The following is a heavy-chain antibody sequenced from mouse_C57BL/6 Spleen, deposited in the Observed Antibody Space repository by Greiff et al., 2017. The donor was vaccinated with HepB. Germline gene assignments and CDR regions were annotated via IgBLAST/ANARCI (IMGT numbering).Heavy chain of an antibody. D-gene: IGHD3-2*02. CDR3: ARERQLRLSFAY. Sequence: VQLQQPGAELVMPGASVKLSCKASGYTFTSYWMHWVKQRPGQGLEWIGEIDPSDSYTNYNQKFKGKSTLTVDKSSSTAYMQLSSLTSEDSAVYYCARERQLRLSFAYWGQGTLVTVSA. V-gene: IGHV1-69*01. J-gene: IGHJ3*01. CDR2: IDPSDSYT. CDR1: GYTFTSYW.